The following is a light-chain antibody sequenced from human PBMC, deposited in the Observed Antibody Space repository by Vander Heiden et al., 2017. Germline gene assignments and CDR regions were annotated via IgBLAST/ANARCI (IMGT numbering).Light chain of an antibody. V-gene: IGKV1-9*01. CDR2: TAS. J-gene: IGKJ3*01. CDR1: KGSSSY. CDR3: QQLNSYPIT. Sequence: IQLTESPSSLSASVGARVTITRRASKGSSSYLSWYQQKPGKAPKLLIYTASTWQSGVPARFSGSGSGTDFTLTISSLQHEDFATYYCQQLNSYPITFGPGTKVDIK.